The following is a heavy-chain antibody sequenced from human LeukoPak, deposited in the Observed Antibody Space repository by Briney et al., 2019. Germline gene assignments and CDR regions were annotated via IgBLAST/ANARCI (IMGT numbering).Heavy chain of an antibody. CDR2: IRYDGSNK. D-gene: IGHD1-26*01. V-gene: IGHV3-30*02. Sequence: GGSLRLSCAASGFTFSSYGMHWVRQAPGKGLEWVAFIRYDGSNKYYADSVKGRFTISRDNSKNTLYLQMNSLRAEDTAVYYCARDFGGSKRGMDVWGQGTTVTVSS. J-gene: IGHJ6*02. CDR1: GFTFSSYG. CDR3: ARDFGGSKRGMDV.